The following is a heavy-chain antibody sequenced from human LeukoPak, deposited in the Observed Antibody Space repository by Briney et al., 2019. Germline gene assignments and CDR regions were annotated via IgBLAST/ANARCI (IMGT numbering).Heavy chain of an antibody. J-gene: IGHJ5*02. CDR2: IRGSGGTT. CDR3: ANDLPGRTWFDT. D-gene: IGHD3/OR15-3a*01. V-gene: IGHV3-23*01. Sequence: PGGSLRLSCAASGFTFSSHSMSWVRQAPGQGLEWVSSIRGSGGTTYYADSVQGRSTISRDNSKNTLYLQMNSLGAEDTAIYYCANDLPGRTWFDTWGQGTLVTVSS. CDR1: GFTFSSHS.